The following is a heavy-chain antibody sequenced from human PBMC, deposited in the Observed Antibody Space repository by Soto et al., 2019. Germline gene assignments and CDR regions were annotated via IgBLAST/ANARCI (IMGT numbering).Heavy chain of an antibody. V-gene: IGHV3-7*04. Sequence: QPGGSLRLSCVASGFTFSNYWMSWVRQAPGKGLEWVANMKPDGSQIYYLESVKGRFTISRDNAENSLYLQMNSLRAEDTAVYYCPKGFKGSLTYTFDPWGAGALVTASS. D-gene: IGHD3-10*01. CDR2: MKPDGSQI. CDR1: GFTFSNYW. J-gene: IGHJ5*02. CDR3: PKGFKGSLTYTFDP.